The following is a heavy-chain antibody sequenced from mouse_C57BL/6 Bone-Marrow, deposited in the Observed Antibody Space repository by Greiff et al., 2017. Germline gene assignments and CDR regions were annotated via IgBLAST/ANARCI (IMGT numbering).Heavy chain of an antibody. Sequence: QVQLQQSGAELVKPGASVKLSCKASGYTFTSYWMHWVKQRPGQGLEWIGMIHPNSGSTNYNEKFKSKATLTVDKSSSTAYMQLSSLTSEYSAVYYCARVGWLLLRFAYWGQGTLVTVSA. V-gene: IGHV1-64*01. J-gene: IGHJ3*01. CDR3: ARVGWLLLRFAY. D-gene: IGHD2-3*01. CDR2: IHPNSGST. CDR1: GYTFTSYW.